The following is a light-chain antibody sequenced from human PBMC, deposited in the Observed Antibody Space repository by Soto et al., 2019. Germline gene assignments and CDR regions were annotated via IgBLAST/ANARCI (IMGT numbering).Light chain of an antibody. V-gene: IGLV4-69*01. CDR2: LNSDGSH. J-gene: IGLJ2*01. Sequence: QPVLTQSPSASASLGASVKLTCTLSSGHINYDISWHQQQPEKGPRFLMKLNSDGSHSKGDGIPDRFSGSSSGAERYLTISTLQSEDEAYYCCQTWVTGIHIFGGGTKLTVL. CDR1: SGHINYD. CDR3: QTWVTGIHI.